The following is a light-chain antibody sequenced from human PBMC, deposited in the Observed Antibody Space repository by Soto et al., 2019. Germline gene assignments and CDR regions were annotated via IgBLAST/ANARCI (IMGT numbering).Light chain of an antibody. V-gene: IGKV3-11*01. CDR2: DAS. J-gene: IGKJ1*01. Sequence: EIVMTQSPSTLSVSTGVRATLSCRASQSISDTLAWYQQKPGQAPRLLIYDASNRATGIPARFSGSGSGTDFTLTISSLEPEDFAVYYCQQRSKWWTFGQGTKVDIK. CDR1: QSISDT. CDR3: QQRSKWWT.